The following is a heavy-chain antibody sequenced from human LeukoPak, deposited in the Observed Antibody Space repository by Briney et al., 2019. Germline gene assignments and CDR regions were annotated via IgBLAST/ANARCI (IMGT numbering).Heavy chain of an antibody. CDR1: GGSISSGDYY. CDR3: ASEPNYYDSSGYYLVAKYFQH. J-gene: IGHJ1*01. Sequence: PSETLSLTCTVSGGSISSGDYYWSWIRQPPGKGLEWLGYIYYSGSTYYNPSLKSRVTISVDTSKNQFSLKLSSVTAADTAVYYCASEPNYYDSSGYYLVAKYFQHWGQGTLVTVSS. CDR2: IYYSGST. D-gene: IGHD3-22*01. V-gene: IGHV4-30-4*01.